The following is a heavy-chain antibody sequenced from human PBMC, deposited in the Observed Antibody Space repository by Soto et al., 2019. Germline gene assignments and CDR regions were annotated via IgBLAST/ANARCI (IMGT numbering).Heavy chain of an antibody. Sequence: EVQLLESGGGLVQPGGSLRLSCAASGFTFSSYAMSWVRQAPGKGLEWVSAISGSGGSKYYADSGKGRFTISRDNSKNTMYLQMNSLRAEDTAVYYCAKDPPQAECGGDCYYYWGQGTLVTVSS. CDR3: AKDPPQAECGGDCYYY. CDR1: GFTFSSYA. V-gene: IGHV3-23*01. CDR2: ISGSGGSK. J-gene: IGHJ4*02. D-gene: IGHD2-21*01.